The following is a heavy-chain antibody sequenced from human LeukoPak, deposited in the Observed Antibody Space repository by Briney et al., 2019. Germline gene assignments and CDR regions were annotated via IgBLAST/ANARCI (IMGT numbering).Heavy chain of an antibody. Sequence: SETLSLTCAVSGGSISSYYWSWMRQPAGKGLEWIGRIYTSGTTNYNPSLKSRVTMSVDTSKNQFSLNLNSVTAADTAVYYCARTSPRAATFDYWGQGTLVTVSS. CDR3: ARTSPRAATFDY. D-gene: IGHD2-15*01. J-gene: IGHJ4*02. V-gene: IGHV4-4*07. CDR2: IYTSGTT. CDR1: GGSISSYY.